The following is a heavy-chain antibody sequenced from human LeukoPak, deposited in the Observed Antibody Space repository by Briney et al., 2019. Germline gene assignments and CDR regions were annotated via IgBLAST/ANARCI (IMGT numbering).Heavy chain of an antibody. CDR2: IYYSGST. J-gene: IGHJ6*03. CDR1: GGSISSYY. CDR3: ARGRVSSSTWYSTCYYYFYMDV. D-gene: IGHD6-13*01. V-gene: IGHV4-59*01. Sequence: SETLSLTCTVSGGSISSYYWSWIRQPPGKGLEWIGYIYYSGSTNYNPSLKSRVTISVDTSKNQFSLKLSSVTAADTAVYFCARGRVSSSTWYSTCYYYFYMDVWGKGTTVTVSS.